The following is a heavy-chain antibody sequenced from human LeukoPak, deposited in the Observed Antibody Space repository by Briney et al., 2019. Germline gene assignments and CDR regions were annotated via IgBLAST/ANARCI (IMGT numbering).Heavy chain of an antibody. D-gene: IGHD3-22*01. CDR1: GGSFFDYY. CDR3: ARSSGYSEAFDI. Sequence: SETLSLTCTVSGGSFFDYYWTWIRQPAGKGLEWIGCIYSSGNTNYNPSLKSRVTMSVDTSKNQFSLRLRSATAADTAIYYCARSSGYSEAFDICGQGTMVTVSS. V-gene: IGHV4-4*07. CDR2: IYSSGNT. J-gene: IGHJ3*02.